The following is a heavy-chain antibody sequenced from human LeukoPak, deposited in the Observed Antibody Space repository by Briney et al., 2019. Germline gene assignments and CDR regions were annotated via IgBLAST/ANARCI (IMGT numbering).Heavy chain of an antibody. D-gene: IGHD2-2*01. CDR3: ARGIESSTSWIDP. Sequence: SETLSLTCSVSGGSISSYYWSWIRQPPGKGLEWIGYIYYSGSTNYNPSLKSRVTISVDTSKNLFSLKLSSVTAADTAVYYCARGIESSTSWIDPWGQGTLDTVSS. CDR2: IYYSGST. J-gene: IGHJ5*02. CDR1: GGSISSYY. V-gene: IGHV4-59*01.